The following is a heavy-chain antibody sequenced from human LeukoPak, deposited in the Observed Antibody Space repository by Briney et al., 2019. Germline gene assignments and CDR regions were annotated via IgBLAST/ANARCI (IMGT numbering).Heavy chain of an antibody. D-gene: IGHD6-13*01. CDR2: IYYSGST. CDR1: GGSISSYY. V-gene: IGHV4-59*01. J-gene: IGHJ2*01. CDR3: ARDKGLAAAGHWYFDL. Sequence: SETLSLTCTVSGGSISSYYWSWIRQPPGKGLEWIGYIYYSGSTNYNPSLKSRVTISGDTSKNQFSLKLSSVTAADTAVYYCARDKGLAAAGHWYFDLWGRGTLVTVSS.